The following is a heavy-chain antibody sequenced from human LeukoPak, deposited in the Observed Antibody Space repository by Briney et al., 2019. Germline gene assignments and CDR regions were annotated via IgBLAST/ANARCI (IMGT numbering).Heavy chain of an antibody. CDR2: IRSKAYGGTT. CDR3: TRGNQVLLYFFDY. J-gene: IGHJ4*02. CDR1: GFTFSDCA. V-gene: IGHV3-49*04. D-gene: IGHD2-2*01. Sequence: PGRSLRLSCTASGFTFSDCAMSWVRQAPGKGLEWVGFIRSKAYGGTTEYAASVKGRFTISRDDSKSIAYLEMNSLITEDTAVYYCTRGNQVLLYFFDYWGQGTLATVSS.